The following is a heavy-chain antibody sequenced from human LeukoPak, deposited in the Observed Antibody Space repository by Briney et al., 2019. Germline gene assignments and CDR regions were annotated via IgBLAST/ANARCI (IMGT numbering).Heavy chain of an antibody. CDR3: ARVGEVVVAAKIDY. J-gene: IGHJ4*02. CDR1: GYTFTSYG. CDR2: ISAYNGNT. D-gene: IGHD2-15*01. V-gene: IGHV1-18*01. Sequence: GASVKVSCKASGYTFTSYGISWVRQAPGQGFEWMGLISAYNGNTNYAQKLQGRVTMTTDTSTSTAYMELRSLRSDDTAVYYCARVGEVVVAAKIDYWGQGTLVTVSS.